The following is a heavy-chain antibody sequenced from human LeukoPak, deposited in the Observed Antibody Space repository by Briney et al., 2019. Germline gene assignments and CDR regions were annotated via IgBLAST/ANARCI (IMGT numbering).Heavy chain of an antibody. J-gene: IGHJ4*02. D-gene: IGHD2-21*01. CDR2: INHSGST. Sequence: PSETLALTCAVYGRSFSGYYWSWIRQPPGKGLEWIGEINHSGSTNYNPSLKSRVTISVDTSKNQFSLKLNSVTAADTAVYYCAGAEHIVVVPRGLYLDSWGQGTLVTVSS. V-gene: IGHV4-34*01. CDR1: GRSFSGYY. CDR3: AGAEHIVVVPRGLYLDS.